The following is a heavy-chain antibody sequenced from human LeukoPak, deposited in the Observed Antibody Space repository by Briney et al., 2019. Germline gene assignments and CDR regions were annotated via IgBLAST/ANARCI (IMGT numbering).Heavy chain of an antibody. Sequence: PSETLSLTCTVSGGSISTGDYHWSWIRQPPGKGLEWMGYINHRGSTYYNSSLESRVTMSLDTSRDQFSLRLSSMIAADTAVYYCARDCGGGSCYGAFEIWGQGTMVTVSS. D-gene: IGHD2-15*01. CDR2: INHRGST. CDR1: GGSISTGDYH. J-gene: IGHJ3*02. V-gene: IGHV4-30-4*01. CDR3: ARDCGGGSCYGAFEI.